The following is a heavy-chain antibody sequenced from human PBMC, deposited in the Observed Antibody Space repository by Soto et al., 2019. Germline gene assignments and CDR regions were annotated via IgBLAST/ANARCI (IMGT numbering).Heavy chain of an antibody. D-gene: IGHD4-17*01. Sequence: PGGSLRLSCAASGFTVGSAYMSWVRQAPGKGLEWVAGIYSGGNTYCADSVKGRFTISRDTSKNRLYLQMNSLRAEDAAIYYCARDPWVGDIGDYWGQGTLVTVSS. CDR2: IYSGGNT. CDR3: ARDPWVGDIGDY. J-gene: IGHJ4*02. V-gene: IGHV3-66*01. CDR1: GFTVGSAY.